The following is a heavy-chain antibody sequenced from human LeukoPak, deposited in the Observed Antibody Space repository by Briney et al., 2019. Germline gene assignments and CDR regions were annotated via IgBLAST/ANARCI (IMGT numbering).Heavy chain of an antibody. CDR1: GFTFSSYE. D-gene: IGHD3-10*01. Sequence: PGGSLRLSCAASGFTFSSYEMNWVRQAPGKGLEWVSYISSSGSTIYYADSVEGRFTISRDNAKNSLSLQMNSLRAEDTAVYYCARPLMYYYGSETYFWFDPWGQGTLVTVSS. J-gene: IGHJ5*02. CDR2: ISSSGSTI. V-gene: IGHV3-48*03. CDR3: ARPLMYYYGSETYFWFDP.